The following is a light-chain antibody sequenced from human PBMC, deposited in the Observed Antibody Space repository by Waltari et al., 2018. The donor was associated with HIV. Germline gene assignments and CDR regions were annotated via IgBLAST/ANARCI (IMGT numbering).Light chain of an antibody. CDR2: RTS. CDR1: SYIIGSNV. J-gene: IGLJ3*02. Sequence: SVLTQPPSVSGTPGQRLTISCSGSSYIIGSNVLPWYQQFPAAAPKVIIYRTSQPPSGVPDRFAGSKSGTSGSLAISGLRSEDEATYYCAAWDDSLNGHWLFGGGTKLTVL. V-gene: IGLV1-44*01. CDR3: AAWDDSLNGHWL.